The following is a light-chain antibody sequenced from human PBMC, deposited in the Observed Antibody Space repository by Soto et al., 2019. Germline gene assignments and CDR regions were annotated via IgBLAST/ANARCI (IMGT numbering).Light chain of an antibody. V-gene: IGKV1-16*02. CDR1: QDINHY. CDR3: QQYKAYPIT. J-gene: IGKJ5*01. CDR2: AAS. Sequence: IQMTQSASSLSASLGNRVTIICRASQDINHYLFWFQQKPGKAPKPMIYAASHLQSGVPSKFSGSGSGTDFTLTISSLQTEDFATYYCQQYKAYPITFGQGTRLEIK.